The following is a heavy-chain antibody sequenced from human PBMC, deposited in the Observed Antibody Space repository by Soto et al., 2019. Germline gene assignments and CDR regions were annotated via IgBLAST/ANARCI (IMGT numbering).Heavy chain of an antibody. CDR2: IYYSGST. Sequence: QVQLQESGPGLVKPSETLSLTCTVSGGSISSYYWSWIRQPPGKGLEWFGYIYYSGSTNYNPSLKSRVTISVDTSKNQFSLKLSSVTAADTAVYYCARGYYYDFWSGYSPPCGMDVWGQGTTVTVSS. D-gene: IGHD3-3*01. CDR3: ARGYYYDFWSGYSPPCGMDV. CDR1: GGSISSYY. V-gene: IGHV4-59*01. J-gene: IGHJ6*02.